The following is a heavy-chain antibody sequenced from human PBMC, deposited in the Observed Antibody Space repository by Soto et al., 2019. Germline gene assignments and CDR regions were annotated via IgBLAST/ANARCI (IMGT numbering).Heavy chain of an antibody. J-gene: IGHJ6*02. D-gene: IGHD2-8*01. CDR3: AKNGQHPYYYYGMDV. V-gene: IGHV1-18*01. CDR2: VSGYNGDT. Sequence: QGQLVQSGPEVKKPGASVKVSCKASGYTFSRYGISWVRQAPGQGLAWMGWVSGYNGDTKYAQKVQCRVTMTIDTSTYTAYMELRSLTSDDTAKYDCAKNGQHPYYYYGMDVWGQGTTVTVSS. CDR1: GYTFSRYG.